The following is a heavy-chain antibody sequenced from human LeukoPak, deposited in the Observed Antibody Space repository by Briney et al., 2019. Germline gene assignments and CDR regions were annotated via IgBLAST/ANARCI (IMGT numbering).Heavy chain of an antibody. CDR3: ARAWGDIVVVPAALFDY. V-gene: IGHV4-39*07. Sequence: SETLSLTCTVSGGSISSSSYYWGWIRQPPGKGLEWIGSIYYSGSTYYNPSLKSRVTISVDTSKNQFSLKLSSVTAADTAVYYCARAWGDIVVVPAALFDYWGQGTLVTVSS. D-gene: IGHD2-2*01. J-gene: IGHJ4*02. CDR1: GGSISSSSYY. CDR2: IYYSGST.